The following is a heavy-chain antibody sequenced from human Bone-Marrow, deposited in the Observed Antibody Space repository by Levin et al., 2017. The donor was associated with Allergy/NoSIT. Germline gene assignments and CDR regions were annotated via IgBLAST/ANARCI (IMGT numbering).Heavy chain of an antibody. J-gene: IGHJ6*02. Sequence: ASVKVSCKASGYTFNGYYIHWVRQAPGQGLEWMGRINPNTGGANYAQNFQGRVTMTRDTCTSTAYIELSSLMSDDTAVYYCAQPYGVNAYMDRADYNYSMDVWGLGSTVTVSS. V-gene: IGHV1-2*06. D-gene: IGHD3-10*01. CDR3: AQPYGVNAYMDRADYNYSMDV. CDR2: INPNTGGA. CDR1: GYTFNGYY.